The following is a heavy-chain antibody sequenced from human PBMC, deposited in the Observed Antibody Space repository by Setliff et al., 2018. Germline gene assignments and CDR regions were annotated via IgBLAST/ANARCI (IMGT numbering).Heavy chain of an antibody. D-gene: IGHD5-18*01. CDR1: GYTFTSYV. V-gene: IGHV1-18*01. Sequence: ASVKVSCKASGYTFTSYVISWVRQAPGQGLEWMGWISDYNGNTNYAQKLQGRVTMTTDTSTSTAYMELRGLRSDDPAVYYCACGYSYGRFGYWGQGTLVTVSS. J-gene: IGHJ4*02. CDR3: ACGYSYGRFGY. CDR2: ISDYNGNT.